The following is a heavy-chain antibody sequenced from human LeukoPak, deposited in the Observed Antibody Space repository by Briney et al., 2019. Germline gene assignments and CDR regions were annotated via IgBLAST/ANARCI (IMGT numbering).Heavy chain of an antibody. CDR3: GEQLVPKI. J-gene: IGHJ4*02. V-gene: IGHV3-23*01. Sequence: GGSLRLSCAASGFTFSSYAMSWVRQAPGKGLEWVSATSGSGVRTYYADSVKGRFTISRDNSKNTLYLQMNSLRAEDTAVYYCGEQLVPKIRGQGTLVTVSS. D-gene: IGHD6-13*01. CDR2: TSGSGVRT. CDR1: GFTFSSYA.